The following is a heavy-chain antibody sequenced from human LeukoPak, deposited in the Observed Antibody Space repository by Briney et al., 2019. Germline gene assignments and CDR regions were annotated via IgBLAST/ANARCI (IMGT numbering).Heavy chain of an antibody. CDR1: GGSISSYY. Sequence: SETLSLTCTVSGGSISSYYWSWIRQPPGKGLEWIGYIYYSGSTNYNPSLKSRVTISVDTSKNQFSLKLSSVTAADTAVYYCARGSTLIRGFDYWGQGTLVTVSS. CDR2: IYYSGST. J-gene: IGHJ4*02. CDR3: ARGSTLIRGFDY. V-gene: IGHV4-59*12. D-gene: IGHD3-10*01.